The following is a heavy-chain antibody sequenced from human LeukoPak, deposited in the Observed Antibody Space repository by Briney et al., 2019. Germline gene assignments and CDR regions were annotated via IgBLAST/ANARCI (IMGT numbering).Heavy chain of an antibody. CDR3: ARDSSSPYWYFNL. CDR1: GFTFSSYS. Sequence: GGSLRLSCAASGFTFSSYSMSWVRQAPGKGLEWVSSISSSSTYIYYADSVKGRFTISRDNAKNSLYLQMNSLRAEDTAVYYCARDSSSPYWYFNLWGRGTLVTVSS. CDR2: ISSSSTYI. J-gene: IGHJ2*01. V-gene: IGHV3-21*01.